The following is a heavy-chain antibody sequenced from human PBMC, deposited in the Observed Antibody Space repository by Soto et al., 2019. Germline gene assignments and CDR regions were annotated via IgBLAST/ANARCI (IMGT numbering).Heavy chain of an antibody. CDR3: ARDLRRQQYYDFWSGYYPYYYYYGMDV. CDR2: ISYDGSNK. CDR1: GFTFSSYG. J-gene: IGHJ6*01. V-gene: IGHV3-30*03. Sequence: QVQLVESGGGVVQPGRSLRLSCAASGFTFSSYGMHWVRQAPGKGLEWVAVISYDGSNKYYADSVKGRFTISRDNSKNTLYLQMNSLRAEDTAVYYCARDLRRQQYYDFWSGYYPYYYYYGMDVW. D-gene: IGHD3-3*01.